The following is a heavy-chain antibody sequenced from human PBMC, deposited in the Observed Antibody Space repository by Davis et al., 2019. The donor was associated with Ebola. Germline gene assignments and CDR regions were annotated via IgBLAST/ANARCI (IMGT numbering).Heavy chain of an antibody. CDR2: INPSGGST. V-gene: IGHV1-46*01. Sequence: ASVKVSCKASGYTFTSYGISWVRQAPGQGLEWMGIINPSGGSTSYAQKFQGRVTMTRDTSTSTVYMELSSLRSEDTAVYYCARAAGRWNWFDPWGQGTLVTVSS. D-gene: IGHD6-13*01. J-gene: IGHJ5*02. CDR1: GYTFTSYG. CDR3: ARAAGRWNWFDP.